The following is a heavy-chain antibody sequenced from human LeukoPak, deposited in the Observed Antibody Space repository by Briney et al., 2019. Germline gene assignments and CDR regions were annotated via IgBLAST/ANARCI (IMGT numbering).Heavy chain of an antibody. CDR1: GFTFSSYW. V-gene: IGHV3-74*01. D-gene: IGHD6-19*01. Sequence: GGSLRLSCAASGFTFSSYWMHWVRQASGEGLVWVSRSKTDGTTTNYADSVKGRFTVSRDNSKNTLYLQMNNLRAEDTAEFYRARSPYTSGVYRLDYWGQGTLVTVSS. CDR3: ARSPYTSGVYRLDY. CDR2: SKTDGTTT. J-gene: IGHJ4*02.